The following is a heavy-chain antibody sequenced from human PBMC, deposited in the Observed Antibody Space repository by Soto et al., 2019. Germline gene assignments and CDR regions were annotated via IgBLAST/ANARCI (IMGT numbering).Heavy chain of an antibody. CDR3: ARPETDYYGSGSYWFDP. V-gene: IGHV4-39*01. CDR2: IYYSGST. Sequence: SETLSLTCTVSGGSISSSSYYWGWIRQPPGKGLEWIGSIYYSGSTYYNPSLKSRVTISVDTSKNQFSLKLSSVTAADTAVYYCARPETDYYGSGSYWFDPWGQGTLVTVSS. CDR1: GGSISSSSYY. J-gene: IGHJ5*02. D-gene: IGHD3-10*01.